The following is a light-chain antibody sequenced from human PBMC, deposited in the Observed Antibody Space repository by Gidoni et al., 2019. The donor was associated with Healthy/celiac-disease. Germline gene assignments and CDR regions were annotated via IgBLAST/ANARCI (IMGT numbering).Light chain of an antibody. CDR1: KLGDKY. J-gene: IGLJ2*01. Sequence: SYELTQPPSVSVPPGQTASITCSGDKLGDKYACWYQQKPGQSPVLVIYQDSKRPSGIPERFSGSNSGNTATLTISGTQAMDEADYYCQAWEVFGGGTKLTVL. CDR2: QDS. CDR3: QAWEV. V-gene: IGLV3-1*01.